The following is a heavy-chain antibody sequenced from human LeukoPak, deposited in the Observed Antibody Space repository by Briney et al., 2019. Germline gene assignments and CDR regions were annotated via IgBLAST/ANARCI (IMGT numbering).Heavy chain of an antibody. Sequence: PGGSLRLSCAASGFTFSSYSMNWVRQAPGKGLEWVSSISSSSSYIYYADSVKGRFTISRDNAKNSLYLQMNSLRAEDTAVYYCARDPTGYYTPRPDFDYWGQGTLVTVSS. V-gene: IGHV3-21*01. CDR1: GFTFSSYS. CDR2: ISSSSSYI. CDR3: ARDPTGYYTPRPDFDY. J-gene: IGHJ4*02. D-gene: IGHD3/OR15-3a*01.